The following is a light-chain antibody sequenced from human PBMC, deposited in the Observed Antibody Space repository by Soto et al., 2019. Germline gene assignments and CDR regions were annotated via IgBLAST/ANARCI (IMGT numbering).Light chain of an antibody. V-gene: IGLV2-14*03. CDR2: DVS. CDR1: SSDVGGYNY. J-gene: IGLJ2*01. CDR3: SSYASDNTVV. Sequence: QSALTQPASVSGSPGQSITISCTGTSSDVGGYNYVSWYQQHPGKAPKFMIYDVSNRPSGVSDRFSGSKSGNTASLTISGLQAEDEADYYCSSYASDNTVVFGGGTQLTVL.